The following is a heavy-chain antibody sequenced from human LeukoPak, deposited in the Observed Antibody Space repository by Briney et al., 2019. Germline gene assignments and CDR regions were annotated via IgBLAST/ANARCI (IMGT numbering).Heavy chain of an antibody. CDR2: ISWNSGNI. D-gene: IGHD1-26*01. Sequence: GGSLRLSCAASGFTFDDYPMHWVRQAPGKGLEWVSGISWNSGNIGYADSVKGRFTISRDNAKNSLYLQMNSLRAEDTALYYCAKALRGSYPYYYYGMDVWGQGTTVTVSS. CDR3: AKALRGSYPYYYYGMDV. V-gene: IGHV3-9*01. J-gene: IGHJ6*02. CDR1: GFTFDDYP.